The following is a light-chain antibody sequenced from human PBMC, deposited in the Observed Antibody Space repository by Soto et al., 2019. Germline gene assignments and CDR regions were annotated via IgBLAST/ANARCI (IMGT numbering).Light chain of an antibody. Sequence: EIVLTQSPGTLPLSPGERATLSCRASQSVSSSYLAWYQQKPGQAPRLLIYGASSRATGISDRFSGSGSRTDFTLTISRLEPEDFAVCYCQQYGSSRALTFGGGTKVDIK. J-gene: IGKJ4*01. CDR3: QQYGSSRALT. CDR2: GAS. V-gene: IGKV3-20*01. CDR1: QSVSSSY.